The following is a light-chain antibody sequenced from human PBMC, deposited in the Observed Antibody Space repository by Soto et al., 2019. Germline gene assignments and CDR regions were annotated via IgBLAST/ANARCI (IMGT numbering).Light chain of an antibody. CDR1: QSVSSSY. V-gene: IGKV3-20*01. CDR2: GAS. J-gene: IGKJ1*01. Sequence: EIVLTQSPGTLSLSPGERATLSCRASQSVSSSYLAWYQQKPGQAPRPLIYGASSRAPGIPDRFSGSGSGTDFTLTISRLEPEDFAVYYCQQYGNSPRTFSQGTKVDIK. CDR3: QQYGNSPRT.